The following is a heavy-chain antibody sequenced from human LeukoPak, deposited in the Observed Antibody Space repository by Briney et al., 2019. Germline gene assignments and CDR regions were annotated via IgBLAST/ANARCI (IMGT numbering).Heavy chain of an antibody. CDR2: IDPSDSYT. D-gene: IGHD2-15*01. J-gene: IGHJ4*02. Sequence: RGESLKISCKGSGYSFTSYWISWVRQMPEKGLEWMGRIDPSDSYTNYSPSFQGHVTISADKSISTAYLQWSSLKASDTAMYYCARGVCSGGSCYSARYDYWGQGTLVTVSS. CDR1: GYSFTSYW. CDR3: ARGVCSGGSCYSARYDY. V-gene: IGHV5-10-1*01.